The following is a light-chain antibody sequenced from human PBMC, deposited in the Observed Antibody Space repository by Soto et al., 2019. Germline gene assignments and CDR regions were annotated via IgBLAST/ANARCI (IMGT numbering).Light chain of an antibody. CDR3: QQWGT. J-gene: IGKJ5*01. CDR1: QSVSSSY. CDR2: GAS. V-gene: IGKV3-20*01. Sequence: EIVLTQSPGTLSLSPGERATLSCRASQSVSSSYLAWYQQKPGQAPRLLIYGASSRATGIPDRFSGSGSGTVFSLTISRLEPEDFAVYYCQQWGTFGQGTQLELK.